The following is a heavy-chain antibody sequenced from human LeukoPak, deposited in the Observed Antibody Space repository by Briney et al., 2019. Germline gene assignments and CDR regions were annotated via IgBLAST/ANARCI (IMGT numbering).Heavy chain of an antibody. Sequence: VESLKISCKVSGYSFTSYCIGCVRQMHGKGLEWMGIIYPGDSDTRYSPSFQGQVTISADKSISTAYLQWSSLKASDTAMYYCARQAHSSWLDYWGQGTLVTVSS. V-gene: IGHV5-51*01. CDR2: IYPGDSDT. J-gene: IGHJ4*02. CDR3: ARQAHSSWLDY. D-gene: IGHD6-13*01. CDR1: GYSFTSYC.